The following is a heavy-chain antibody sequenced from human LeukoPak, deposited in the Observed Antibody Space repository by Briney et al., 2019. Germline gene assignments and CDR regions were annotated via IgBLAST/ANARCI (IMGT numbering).Heavy chain of an antibody. D-gene: IGHD3-3*01. J-gene: IGHJ3*02. CDR3: AKDTRITVFGVVGMNAFDI. Sequence: GVSLRLSCAASGFTFSNYAMSWVRQAPGKGLEWGLEWVSAVSGSGGSTYYADSVKGRFTISRDNSKNTLYLQMNSLRAEDTAVYYCAKDTRITVFGVVGMNAFDIWGQGTMVTVSS. CDR2: VSGSGGST. CDR1: GFTFSNYA. V-gene: IGHV3-23*01.